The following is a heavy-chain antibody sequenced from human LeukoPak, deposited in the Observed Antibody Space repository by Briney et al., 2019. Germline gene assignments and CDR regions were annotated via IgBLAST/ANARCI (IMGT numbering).Heavy chain of an antibody. CDR2: ISWNSGSI. Sequence: GGSLRLSCAASGSTFDDYAMHWVRHAPGKGLEWVSGISWNSGSICYADSVKGRFTISRDNAKNSLYLQMNSLRAEDTALYYCAKAVEAGYFDYWGQGTLVTVSS. J-gene: IGHJ4*02. D-gene: IGHD6-13*01. CDR1: GSTFDDYA. V-gene: IGHV3-9*01. CDR3: AKAVEAGYFDY.